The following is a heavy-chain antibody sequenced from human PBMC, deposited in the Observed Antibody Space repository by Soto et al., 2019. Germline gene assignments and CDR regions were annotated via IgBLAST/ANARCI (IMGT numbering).Heavy chain of an antibody. CDR1: GFTFRSYA. CDR2: VSGSGTNT. V-gene: IGHV3-23*01. D-gene: IGHD4-4*01. CDR3: AKMTTLTTLIIYFDY. J-gene: IGHJ4*02. Sequence: EVQLLESGGGLIQPGGSLRLSCAASGFTFRSYAMNWVRQAPGKGLEWVSVVSGSGTNTFYADSGKGRFTMSRDNSKNTLYLQMNSLRAEDTAVYYCAKMTTLTTLIIYFDYWGQGAMVTVSS.